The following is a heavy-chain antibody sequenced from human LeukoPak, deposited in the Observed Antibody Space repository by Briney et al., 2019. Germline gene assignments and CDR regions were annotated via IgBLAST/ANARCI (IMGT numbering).Heavy chain of an antibody. CDR3: ARDVATVTTLSWFDP. J-gene: IGHJ5*02. CDR1: GYTFTSYG. CDR2: ISAYNGNT. Sequence: ASVKVSCKASGYTFTSYGISWVRQAPGQGLEWMEWISAYNGNTNYAQKFQGRVTLTTDTSTSTAYMELRSLRSDDTAVYYCARDVATVTTLSWFDPWGQGTLVTVSS. D-gene: IGHD4-17*01. V-gene: IGHV1-18*04.